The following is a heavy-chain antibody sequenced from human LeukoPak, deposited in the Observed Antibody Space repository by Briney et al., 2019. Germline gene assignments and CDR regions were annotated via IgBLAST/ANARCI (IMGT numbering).Heavy chain of an antibody. D-gene: IGHD1-26*01. J-gene: IGHJ4*02. CDR3: VRGQGGPAE. CDR1: GFICSDYA. Sequence: GGSLRLSCTASGFICSDYAMSWARQAPGKGLEWVAGISSSGSGGNTYYADSVKGRFTISRDTSKNILFLQMNTLRVEDTATYYCVRGQGGPAEWGQGTLVTVSS. CDR2: ISSSGSGGNT. V-gene: IGHV3-23*01.